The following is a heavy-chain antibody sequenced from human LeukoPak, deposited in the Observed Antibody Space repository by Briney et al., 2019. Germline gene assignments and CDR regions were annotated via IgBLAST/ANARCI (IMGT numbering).Heavy chain of an antibody. J-gene: IGHJ4*02. V-gene: IGHV4-30-4*01. CDR2: IYYSGST. D-gene: IGHD2-2*01. Sequence: PSQTLSLTCTVSGGSISSGDYYWSWIRQPPGKGLEWIGYIYYSGSTYYNPSLKSRVTISVDTSKDQFSLKLSSVTAADTAVYYCARKRIVVVPAAIDYWGQGTLVTVSS. CDR3: ARKRIVVVPAAIDY. CDR1: GGSISSGDYY.